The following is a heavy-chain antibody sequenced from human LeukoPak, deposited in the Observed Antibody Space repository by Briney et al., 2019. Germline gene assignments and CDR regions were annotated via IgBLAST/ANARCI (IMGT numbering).Heavy chain of an antibody. CDR2: IYYSGST. V-gene: IGHV4-59*01. Sequence: SETLSLTCTVSGGSISSYYWSWIRQPPGKGLEWIGYIYYSGSTNYNPSLKSRLTISVDTSKNQFSLKLSSVTAADTAVYYCARDLWGSSAYYLDYWGQGTLVTVSS. CDR1: GGSISSYY. D-gene: IGHD3-22*01. J-gene: IGHJ4*02. CDR3: ARDLWGSSAYYLDY.